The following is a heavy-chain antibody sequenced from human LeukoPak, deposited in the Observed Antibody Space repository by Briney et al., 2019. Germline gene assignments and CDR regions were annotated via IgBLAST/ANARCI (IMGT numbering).Heavy chain of an antibody. Sequence: ASVKVSCKASGYTFTFYYIHWVRQAPGQGLEWMGWINPHSDATNYAQQFQGRVTMTRDTSISTAYMEMSRLRFDDTAVYYCARCLLDSSGNWYVDLWGRGTLVTVSS. D-gene: IGHD3-22*01. CDR2: INPHSDAT. J-gene: IGHJ2*01. CDR1: GYTFTFYY. CDR3: ARCLLDSSGNWYVDL. V-gene: IGHV1-2*02.